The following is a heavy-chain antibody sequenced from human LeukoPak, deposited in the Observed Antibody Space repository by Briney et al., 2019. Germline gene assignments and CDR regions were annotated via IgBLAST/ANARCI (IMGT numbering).Heavy chain of an antibody. CDR2: IRYDGSNK. CDR3: AKGTNGVLRFLEWLLNY. CDR1: GFTFSSNG. J-gene: IGHJ4*02. V-gene: IGHV3-30*02. Sequence: PGGSLRLSCAASGFTFSSNGMHWVRQAPGKGLEWVAFIRYDGSNKYYADSVKGRFTISRDNSKNTLYLQMNSLRAEDTAVYYCAKGTNGVLRFLEWLLNYWGQGTLVTVSS. D-gene: IGHD3-3*01.